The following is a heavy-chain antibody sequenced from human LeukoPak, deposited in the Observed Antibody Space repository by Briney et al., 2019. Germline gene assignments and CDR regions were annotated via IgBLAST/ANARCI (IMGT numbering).Heavy chain of an antibody. CDR2: IARSGDII. D-gene: IGHD2-8*01. CDR1: GFTFSTYE. V-gene: IGHV3-48*03. CDR3: ARGGYCTDGVCFSYFDY. Sequence: GGSLRLSCAASGFTFSTYEMNWVRQAPGKGLEWVSYIARSGDIIYYADSVKGRFTISRDNAKNSLFLQMSSLTAEDTAVYFCARGGYCTDGVCFSYFDYWGQGTLVTVSA. J-gene: IGHJ4*02.